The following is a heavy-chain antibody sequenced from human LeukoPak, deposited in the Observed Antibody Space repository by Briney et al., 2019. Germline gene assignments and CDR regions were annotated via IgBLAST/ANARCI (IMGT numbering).Heavy chain of an antibody. CDR2: IKQDGSEK. V-gene: IGHV3-7*01. Sequence: GGSLRLSCAASGFGLSNYWMNLVRQAPGKGLEWVANIKQDGSEKNYVDSVKGRFSISRDNAKNSLILQMNSLRDEDTAVYYCARGVWAPFDSWGQGTLVSVPS. D-gene: IGHD7-27*01. J-gene: IGHJ4*02. CDR1: GFGLSNYW. CDR3: ARGVWAPFDS.